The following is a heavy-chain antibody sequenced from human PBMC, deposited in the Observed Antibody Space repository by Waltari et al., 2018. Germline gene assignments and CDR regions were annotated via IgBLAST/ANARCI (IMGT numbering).Heavy chain of an antibody. Sequence: HLQLQESGPGLVKPSETLSLTCTISGGSLSTSTYFWGWIRQPPGKGLEWIASINYGRSTYYNQSLKSPVTISLDTSKNQFSLKLSSVTAADTAVYYCGRLYGSGSYAVAFDIWGQGTMVIVSS. CDR1: GGSLSTSTYF. J-gene: IGHJ3*02. CDR3: GRLYGSGSYAVAFDI. V-gene: IGHV4-39*01. D-gene: IGHD3-10*01. CDR2: INYGRST.